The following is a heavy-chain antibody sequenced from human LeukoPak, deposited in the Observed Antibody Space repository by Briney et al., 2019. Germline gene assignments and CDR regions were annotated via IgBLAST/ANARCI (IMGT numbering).Heavy chain of an antibody. CDR2: ISDSAGST. CDR1: GFTFSAYA. J-gene: IGHJ4*02. CDR3: VRDGIAAAGSRADY. V-gene: IGHV3-23*01. D-gene: IGHD6-13*01. Sequence: QPGGSLRLSCAASGFTFSAYAMSWVRQAPGKGLEWVSSISDSAGSTYYAASVKGRFTISRDNAKNSLYLQMNSLRAEDTAVYYCVRDGIAAAGSRADYWGQGTLVTVSS.